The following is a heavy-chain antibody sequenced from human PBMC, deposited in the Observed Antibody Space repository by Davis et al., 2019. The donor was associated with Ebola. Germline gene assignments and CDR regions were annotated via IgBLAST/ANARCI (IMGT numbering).Heavy chain of an antibody. CDR1: GFTFDDYA. V-gene: IGHV3-9*01. D-gene: IGHD2-15*01. Sequence: SLKISCAASGFTFDDYAMHWVRHAPGKGLEWVSGNRWNSGSLGYADSGKGRFHISRDNAKNSLYLQMNSLRAEDTAVYYWSRDVDEAVVAATPVDYWGQGTLVTVSS. CDR3: SRDVDEAVVAATPVDY. CDR2: NRWNSGSL. J-gene: IGHJ4*02.